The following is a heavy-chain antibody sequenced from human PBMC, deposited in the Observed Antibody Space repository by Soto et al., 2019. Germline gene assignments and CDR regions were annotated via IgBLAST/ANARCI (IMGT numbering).Heavy chain of an antibody. CDR1: GFSFSSYC. Sequence: PXVCLRLSCAACGFSFSSYCMSWVRQAPGKGLEWVANIKQDGSEKYYVDSVKGRFTISRDNAKNSLYLQMNSLRAEDTAVYYCARSAIVAVPAATDIDYCGQRTLVTVPS. D-gene: IGHD2-2*01. CDR3: ARSAIVAVPAATDIDY. J-gene: IGHJ4*02. CDR2: IKQDGSEK. V-gene: IGHV3-7*01.